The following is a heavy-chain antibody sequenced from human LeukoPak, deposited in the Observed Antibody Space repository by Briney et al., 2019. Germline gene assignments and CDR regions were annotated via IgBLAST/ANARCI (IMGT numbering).Heavy chain of an antibody. Sequence: SETLSLTCAVSGNSISSGYYWGWIRQPPGKELEWIGSIYHSGSTYYNPSLKSRVTISVDTSKNQFSLKLSSVTAADTAVYYCARRRSITGTTYYYYYYMDVWGKGTTVTVSS. D-gene: IGHD1-7*01. J-gene: IGHJ6*03. CDR3: ARRRSITGTTYYYYYYMDV. CDR2: IYHSGST. CDR1: GNSISSGYY. V-gene: IGHV4-38-2*01.